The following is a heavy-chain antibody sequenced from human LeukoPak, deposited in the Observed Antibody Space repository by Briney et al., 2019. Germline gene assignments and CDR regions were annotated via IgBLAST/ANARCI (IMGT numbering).Heavy chain of an antibody. Sequence: GGSLRLSCAASGFTFSSYGMHWVRQAPGKGLEWVSVIYSDGTTRNADSVKGRFTISRDNSKNTVYLQMDSLRAEDTAVYYCARDKDAWGQGTLVTVSS. J-gene: IGHJ5*02. CDR3: ARDKDA. CDR1: GFTFSSYG. V-gene: IGHV3-66*01. CDR2: IYSDGTT.